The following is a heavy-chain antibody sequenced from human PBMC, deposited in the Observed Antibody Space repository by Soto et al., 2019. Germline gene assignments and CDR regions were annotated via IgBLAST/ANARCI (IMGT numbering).Heavy chain of an antibody. CDR1: GGSISSYY. CDR3: AREHTMVRGVYYYYGMDV. Sequence: SETLSITCTVSGGSISSYYGSWIRQPAGKGLEWIGRIYTSGSTNYNPSLKSRVTMSVDTSKNQFSLKLSSVTAADTAVYYCAREHTMVRGVYYYYGMDVWGQGTTVTVSS. J-gene: IGHJ6*02. D-gene: IGHD3-10*01. V-gene: IGHV4-4*07. CDR2: IYTSGST.